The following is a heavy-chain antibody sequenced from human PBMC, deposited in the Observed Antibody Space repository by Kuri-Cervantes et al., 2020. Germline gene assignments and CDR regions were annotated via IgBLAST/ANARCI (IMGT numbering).Heavy chain of an antibody. V-gene: IGHV1-2*02. CDR2: INPNSGGT. J-gene: IGHJ4*02. D-gene: IGHD2-15*01. Sequence: ASVKVSCKASGGTFSSYAISWVRQAPGQGLEWMGWINPNSGGTNYAQKFQGRVTMTRDTSISTAYMELSRLRSDDTAVYYCARDRKGYCSGGSCYLYYFDYWGQGTLVTVSS. CDR1: GGTFSSYA. CDR3: ARDRKGYCSGGSCYLYYFDY.